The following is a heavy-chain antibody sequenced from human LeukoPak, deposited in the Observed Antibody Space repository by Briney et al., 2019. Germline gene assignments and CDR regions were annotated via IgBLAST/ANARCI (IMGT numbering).Heavy chain of an antibody. CDR3: ASVARFGVLPATDYYGMAV. CDR1: GGSFSGYY. D-gene: IGHD6-25*01. Sequence: SETLSLTCAVYGGSFSGYYWSWIRQPPGKGLEWIGEINHSGSTNYNPSLKSRVTISVDTSKNQFSLKLSSVTAADTAVYYCASVARFGVLPATDYYGMAVWGQGTTVTVSS. CDR2: INHSGST. J-gene: IGHJ6*02. V-gene: IGHV4-34*01.